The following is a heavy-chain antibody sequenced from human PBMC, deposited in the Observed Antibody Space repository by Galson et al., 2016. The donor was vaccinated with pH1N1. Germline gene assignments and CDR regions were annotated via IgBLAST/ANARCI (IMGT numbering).Heavy chain of an antibody. Sequence: SLRLSCAASGFTFNKYAMTWVRQAPGKGLEWVSAISGSGRDTYYADSVKGRFTISRDNSKDTVYLQMNSLTVEDTAIYYCAKVPHRGFNAYGVDYWGQGTLVTVSS. J-gene: IGHJ4*02. CDR1: GFTFNKYA. D-gene: IGHD5-12*01. CDR2: ISGSGRDT. V-gene: IGHV3-23*01. CDR3: AKVPHRGFNAYGVDY.